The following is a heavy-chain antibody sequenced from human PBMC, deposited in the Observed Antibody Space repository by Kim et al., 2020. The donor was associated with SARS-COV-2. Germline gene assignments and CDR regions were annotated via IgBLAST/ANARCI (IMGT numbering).Heavy chain of an antibody. V-gene: IGHV1-3*01. CDR3: ARVMTMVRGEDWFDP. J-gene: IGHJ5*02. D-gene: IGHD3-10*01. Sequence: QKFQGRVTITRDTSASKAYMELSSLRSEDTAVYYCARVMTMVRGEDWFDPWGQGTLVTVSS.